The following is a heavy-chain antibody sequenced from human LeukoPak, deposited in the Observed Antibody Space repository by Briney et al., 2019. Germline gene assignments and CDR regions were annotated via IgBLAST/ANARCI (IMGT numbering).Heavy chain of an antibody. J-gene: IGHJ6*03. Sequence: ASVKVSCKASGGTFSSYAINWVRQATGQGLEWMGWMNPNSGNTGYAQKFQGRVTITRNTSISTAYMELSSLRSEDTAVYYCARGAPAGVGSDYMDVWGKGTTVTVSS. CDR3: ARGAPAGVGSDYMDV. V-gene: IGHV1-8*03. D-gene: IGHD2-2*01. CDR2: MNPNSGNT. CDR1: GGTFSSYA.